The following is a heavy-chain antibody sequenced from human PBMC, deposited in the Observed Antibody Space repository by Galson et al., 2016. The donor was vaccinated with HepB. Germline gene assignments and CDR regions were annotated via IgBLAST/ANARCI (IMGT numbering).Heavy chain of an antibody. D-gene: IGHD1-26*01. V-gene: IGHV5-51*01. Sequence: QSGAEVKKPGDSLKISCKGSEYSFSNYWIAWVRQMPGEGLEWMGIIYPGDSDTRYSPYFQGQVTISADKSINTAYLQWSSLKASDTAMFYCERLNSGSRSKHFDYWVQGTLVSGSS. CDR3: ERLNSGSRSKHFDY. J-gene: IGHJ4*02. CDR1: EYSFSNYW. CDR2: IYPGDSDT.